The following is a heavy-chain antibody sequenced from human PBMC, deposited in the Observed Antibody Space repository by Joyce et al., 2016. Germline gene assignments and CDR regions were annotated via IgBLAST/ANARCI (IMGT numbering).Heavy chain of an antibody. Sequence: QVQLVQSGAEVKKPGASVKVSCKASGYTFTDHGITWVRQAPGQGLEWRGWISGYNGNKDYAQKRQGRVTMTTDKSTSTAYMELRSLRSDDTDVYFCARGYSRTYPRDALDSWGQGTMVTVSS. CDR1: GYTFTDHG. CDR3: ARGYSRTYPRDALDS. V-gene: IGHV1-18*01. J-gene: IGHJ3*01. D-gene: IGHD6-13*01. CDR2: ISGYNGNK.